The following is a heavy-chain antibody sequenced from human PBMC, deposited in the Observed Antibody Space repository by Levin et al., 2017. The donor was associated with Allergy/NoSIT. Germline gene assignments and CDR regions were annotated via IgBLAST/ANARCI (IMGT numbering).Heavy chain of an antibody. D-gene: IGHD2-8*01. CDR1: GVTFTNYA. J-gene: IGHJ4*02. CDR3: TKDRYCTTVSCPTDY. CDR2: IDRSGDST. V-gene: IGHV3-23*01. Sequence: PGESLKISCVASGVTFTNYAINWVRQAPGKGLEWVSGIDRSGDSTYYADSVKGRFTISRDNSKSTLYLQMSSLRAEDTAIYYCTKDRYCTTVSCPTDYWGQGTLVTVSS.